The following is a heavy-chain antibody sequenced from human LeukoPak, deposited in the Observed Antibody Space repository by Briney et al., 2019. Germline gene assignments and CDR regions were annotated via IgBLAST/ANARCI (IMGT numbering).Heavy chain of an antibody. V-gene: IGHV4-38-2*02. CDR3: ARLTVTTLERYFDL. Sequence: MTSETLSLTCTVSGYSISSGYYWGWIRQPPGKGLEWIGSIYHSGSTYYNPSLKSRVTISVDTSKNQFSLKLSSVTAADTAVYYCARLTVTTLERYFDLWGRGTLVTVSS. D-gene: IGHD4-11*01. CDR1: GYSISSGYY. J-gene: IGHJ2*01. CDR2: IYHSGST.